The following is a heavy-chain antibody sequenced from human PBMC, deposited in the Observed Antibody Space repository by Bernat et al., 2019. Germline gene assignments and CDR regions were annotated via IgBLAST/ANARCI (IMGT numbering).Heavy chain of an antibody. J-gene: IGHJ5*02. CDR2: IRSKAYGGTT. V-gene: IGHV3-49*03. CDR3: TRDTAVHDYGDYRDWFDP. CDR1: GFTFGDYA. D-gene: IGHD4-17*01. Sequence: EVQLVESGGGLVQPGRSLRLSCTASGFTFGDYAMSWFRQAPGKGLEWVGFIRSKAYGGTTEYAASVKGRFTISRDDSKSIAYLQMNSLKTEDTAVYYCTRDTAVHDYGDYRDWFDPWGQGTLVTVSS.